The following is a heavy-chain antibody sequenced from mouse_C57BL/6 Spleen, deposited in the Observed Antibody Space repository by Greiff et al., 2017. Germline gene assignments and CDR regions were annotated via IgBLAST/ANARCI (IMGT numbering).Heavy chain of an antibody. Sequence: VQLQQSGAELVRPGASVTLSCKASGYTFTDYEMHWVKQTPVHGLEWIGAIDPETGGTAYNQKFKGKAILTADKSSSTAYMELRSLTSEDSAVYYCTRSYYGSRYDAMDYWGQGTSVTVSS. V-gene: IGHV1-15*01. CDR2: IDPETGGT. CDR3: TRSYYGSRYDAMDY. CDR1: GYTFTDYE. D-gene: IGHD1-1*01. J-gene: IGHJ4*01.